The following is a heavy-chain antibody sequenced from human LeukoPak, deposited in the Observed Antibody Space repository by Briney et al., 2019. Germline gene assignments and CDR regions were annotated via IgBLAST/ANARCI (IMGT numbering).Heavy chain of an antibody. CDR1: GGPISGYY. Sequence: SETLSLTCTISGGPISGYYWSWIRQPAGKALEWIGRIYSSGNTIYNPSLESRVTMSVDTSNGQFSLKLSSVTAADTAVYYCARDGGIASSGLYYYYGMDVWGQGTAVTVSS. CDR2: IYSSGNT. D-gene: IGHD6-13*01. CDR3: ARDGGIASSGLYYYYGMDV. J-gene: IGHJ6*02. V-gene: IGHV4-4*07.